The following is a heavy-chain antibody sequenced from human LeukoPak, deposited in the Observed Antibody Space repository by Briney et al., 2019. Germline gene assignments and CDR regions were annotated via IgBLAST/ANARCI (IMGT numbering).Heavy chain of an antibody. J-gene: IGHJ6*03. CDR2: ISGSGGST. CDR1: GFTFSSYS. V-gene: IGHV3-23*01. D-gene: IGHD3-9*01. Sequence: WGSLRLSGAASGFTFSSYSMNWVRQVPGKGLECVSAISGSGGSTYYADSVKGRFTISRDNSKNTLYLQMNSLRAEDTAVYYCAKDGGEYYDVLTGYYPRLYYMDVWGKGTTVTISS. CDR3: AKDGGEYYDVLTGYYPRLYYMDV.